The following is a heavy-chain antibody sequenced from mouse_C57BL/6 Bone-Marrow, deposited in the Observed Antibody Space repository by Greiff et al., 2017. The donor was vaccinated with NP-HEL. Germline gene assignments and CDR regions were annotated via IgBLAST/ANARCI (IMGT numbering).Heavy chain of an antibody. CDR1: GYTFTSYW. CDR2: INPSNGGT. Sequence: VQLQQPGTELVKPGASVKLSCKASGYTFTSYWMHWVKQRPGQGLEWIGNINPSNGGTNYNEKFKSKATLTVDKSSSTAYMQLSSLTSEDSAVYYCARPVVDLYWYFDVWGTGTTVTVSS. V-gene: IGHV1-53*01. D-gene: IGHD1-1*01. CDR3: ARPVVDLYWYFDV. J-gene: IGHJ1*03.